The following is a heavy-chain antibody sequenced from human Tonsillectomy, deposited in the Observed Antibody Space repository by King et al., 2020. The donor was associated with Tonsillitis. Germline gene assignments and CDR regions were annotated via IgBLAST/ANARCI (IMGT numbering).Heavy chain of an antibody. Sequence: QLPESGPGLVKPSQTLSLTCTVSGGSISSGNYFWSWIRQPPGMGLEWLAYIHYTGSAHYNPSLKSRVSISVDTSKNQFSLQLTSVTAADTAVYFCAREVITVGVTDAFDIWGQGTMITVSS. CDR1: GGSISSGNYF. J-gene: IGHJ3*02. D-gene: IGHD6-19*01. CDR2: IHYTGSA. CDR3: AREVITVGVTDAFDI. V-gene: IGHV4-30-4*01.